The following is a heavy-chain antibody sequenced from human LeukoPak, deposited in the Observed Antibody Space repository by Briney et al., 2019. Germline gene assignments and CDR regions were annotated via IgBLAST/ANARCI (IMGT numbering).Heavy chain of an antibody. V-gene: IGHV3-21*01. D-gene: IGHD3-10*02. CDR1: GFTFSSYT. CDR3: AELGITMIGGV. CDR2: ISTSSSYI. J-gene: IGHJ6*04. Sequence: PGGSLRLSCAASGFTFSSYTMHWVRQAPGKGLEWVAFISTSSSYIYYADSVKGRFTISRDNAKKSLYLQMNSLRAEDTAVYYCAELGITMIGGVWGKGTTVTISS.